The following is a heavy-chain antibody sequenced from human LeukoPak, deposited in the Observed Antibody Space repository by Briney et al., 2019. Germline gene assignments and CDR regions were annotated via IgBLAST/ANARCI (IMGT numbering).Heavy chain of an antibody. D-gene: IGHD1-26*01. CDR3: ARDREGSRDAFDI. CDR1: GFTFSRYW. V-gene: IGHV3-7*01. J-gene: IGHJ3*02. CDR2: IKQDGSAR. Sequence: GGSLGLSCVASGFTFSRYWMRWVRQAPGKGLELVANIKQDGSARFYGDSVKGRFTVSRDNAKNSLYIQMNSLKAEDTALYYCARDREGSRDAFDIWGQGKLVTVSS.